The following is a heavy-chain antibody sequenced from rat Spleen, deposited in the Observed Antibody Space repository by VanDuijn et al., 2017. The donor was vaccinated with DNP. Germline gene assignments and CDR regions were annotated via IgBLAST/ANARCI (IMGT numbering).Heavy chain of an antibody. D-gene: IGHD1-11*01. CDR2: ISYDGFRT. J-gene: IGHJ4*01. V-gene: IGHV5-7*01. Sequence: EVQLVESGGGLVQPGRSLKLSCAASGFTFSDYAMAWVRQAPKGGLEWVATISYDGFRTYYRDSVKGRFTISRDDAKSTLFLQMDSLRSEDTATYYCARDNYVTYGAMDPWGQGTSVTVSS. CDR3: ARDNYVTYGAMDP. CDR1: GFTFSDYA.